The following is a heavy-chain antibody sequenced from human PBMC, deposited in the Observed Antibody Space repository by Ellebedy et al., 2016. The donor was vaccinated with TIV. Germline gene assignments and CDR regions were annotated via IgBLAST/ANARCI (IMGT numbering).Heavy chain of an antibody. D-gene: IGHD1-1*01. CDR3: AKLSSAGYGPNWYFDL. J-gene: IGHJ2*01. V-gene: IGHV3-23*01. Sequence: GESLKISCAASGFTFGDYAMTRVRQAPGKGLEWVSSISGFGGDRYYADSVTGWCTISRDNSRNTLFLQLNSLRADDTALYYCAKLSSAGYGPNWYFDLWGRGTLVTVSS. CDR2: ISGFGGDR. CDR1: GFTFGDYA.